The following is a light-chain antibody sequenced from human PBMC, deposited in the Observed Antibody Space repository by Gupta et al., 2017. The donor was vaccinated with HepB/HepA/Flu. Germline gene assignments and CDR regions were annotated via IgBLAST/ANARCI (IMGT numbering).Light chain of an antibody. CDR2: RGS. CDR3: AQCKHWPLS. CDR1: QSLGHSNGNTI. Sequence: VAMTHSALFLPVTLGQPASIYCRTSQSLGHSNGNTILHWFQQRPGQAPRRLIYRGSNRDSGIPDRFSGSGSGTDFTLNIRRVEAEDVGIYSCAQCKHWPLSFGRGTKVDIK. V-gene: IGKV2-30*02. J-gene: IGKJ4*01.